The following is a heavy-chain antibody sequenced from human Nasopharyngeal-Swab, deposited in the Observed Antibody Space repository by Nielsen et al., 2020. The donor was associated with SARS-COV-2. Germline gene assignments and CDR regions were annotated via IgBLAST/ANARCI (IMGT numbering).Heavy chain of an antibody. CDR3: AKEQGYSSSWYGDYYYYYGMDV. CDR2: ISSSGSTI. D-gene: IGHD6-13*01. J-gene: IGHJ6*02. V-gene: IGHV3-48*03. Sequence: GESLKISCAASGFTFSSYEMNWVRQAPGKGLEWVSYISSSGSTIYYADSVKGRFTISRDNAKNSLYLQMNSLRAEDTALYYCAKEQGYSSSWYGDYYYYYGMDVWGQGTTVTVSS. CDR1: GFTFSSYE.